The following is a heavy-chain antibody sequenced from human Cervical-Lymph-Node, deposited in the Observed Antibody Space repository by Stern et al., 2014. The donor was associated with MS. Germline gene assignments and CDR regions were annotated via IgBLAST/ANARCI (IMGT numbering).Heavy chain of an antibody. J-gene: IGHJ3*02. V-gene: IGHV3-11*01. D-gene: IGHD6-19*01. CDR2: ISSSGSSI. Sequence: EQLVESGGGFVQPGGSLRLSCAASGFTFSDYYMSWIRQAPGKVLEWVSSISSSGSSISYADSVKGRFTIARDNAKNSLYLQMNSLRAEDTAVYDCARSHSKWLVHDAFDIWGQGTMVSVSS. CDR1: GFTFSDYY. CDR3: ARSHSKWLVHDAFDI.